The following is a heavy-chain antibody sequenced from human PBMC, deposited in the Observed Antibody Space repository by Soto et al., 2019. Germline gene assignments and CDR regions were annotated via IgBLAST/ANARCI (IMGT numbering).Heavy chain of an antibody. D-gene: IGHD1-7*01. J-gene: IGHJ6*02. Sequence: SVKVSCKASGGTFSSYAISWVRQAPGQGLEWMGGIIPIFGTANYAQKFQGRVTITADESTSTAYMELSSLRSEDTAVYYCARVHSTTGTTYYYYYYGMDVWGQGTTVTVS. V-gene: IGHV1-69*13. CDR3: ARVHSTTGTTYYYYYYGMDV. CDR1: GGTFSSYA. CDR2: IIPIFGTA.